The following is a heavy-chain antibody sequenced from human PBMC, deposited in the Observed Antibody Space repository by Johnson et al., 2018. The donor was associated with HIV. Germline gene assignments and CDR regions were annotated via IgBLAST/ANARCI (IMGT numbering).Heavy chain of an antibody. CDR2: ISYDGSDK. CDR1: GFTFNSYA. J-gene: IGHJ3*02. Sequence: QVQLVESGGGVVQAGRSLRLSCAASGFTFNSYATHWVRQAPGKGLEWVAVISYDGSDKYYADSVKGRFTISRDNSKKTLYMQMNSLRAEDTAVYYCARGRIQQAYSGNYDDAFDIWGQGTMVTVSS. D-gene: IGHD1-26*01. V-gene: IGHV3-30*04. CDR3: ARGRIQQAYSGNYDDAFDI.